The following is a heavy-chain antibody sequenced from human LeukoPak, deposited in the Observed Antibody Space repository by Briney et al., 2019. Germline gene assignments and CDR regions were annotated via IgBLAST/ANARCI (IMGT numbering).Heavy chain of an antibody. V-gene: IGHV4-4*07. J-gene: IGHJ4*02. CDR3: ARGSWIFDY. D-gene: IGHD6-13*01. CDR2: IYTSGST. CDR1: GGSITSYY. Sequence: SETLSLTCMVSGGSITSYYWSWIPQRAGKGLEWIGRIYTSGSTNYKHSLKSRVTMSVDTSKNQFSLKLSSVTAADTAVYYCARGSWIFDYWGQGTLVTVSS.